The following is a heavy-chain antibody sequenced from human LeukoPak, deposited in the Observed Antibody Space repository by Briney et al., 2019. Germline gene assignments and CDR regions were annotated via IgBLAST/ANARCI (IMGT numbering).Heavy chain of an antibody. CDR2: IYHSGST. D-gene: IGHD6-25*01. Sequence: SETLSLTCAVSGGSISSSNWWSWVRQPPGKGLEWIGEIYHSGSTNYNPSLKSRVTISVDKSKNQFSLKLSSVTAADTAVYYCARVAVSRYNWFDPWGQGTLVTVSS. CDR1: GGSISSSNW. J-gene: IGHJ5*02. CDR3: ARVAVSRYNWFDP. V-gene: IGHV4-4*02.